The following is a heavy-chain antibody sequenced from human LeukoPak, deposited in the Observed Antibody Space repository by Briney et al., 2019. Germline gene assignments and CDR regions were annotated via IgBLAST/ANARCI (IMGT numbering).Heavy chain of an antibody. CDR1: GGSISSSNW. J-gene: IGHJ3*02. D-gene: IGHD3-10*01. V-gene: IGHV4-4*02. Sequence: SGTLSLTCAVSGGSISSSNWWSWVRPPPGKGLEWIGEIYHSGSTNYNPSLKSRVTISVDKSKNQFSLKLSSVTAADTAVYYCARDRAGFHDAFDIWGQGTMVTVSS. CDR3: ARDRAGFHDAFDI. CDR2: IYHSGST.